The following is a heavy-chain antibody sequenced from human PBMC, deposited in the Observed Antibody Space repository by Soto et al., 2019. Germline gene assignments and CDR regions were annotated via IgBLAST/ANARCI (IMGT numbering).Heavy chain of an antibody. CDR3: ASLQYQLLFWWFDA. Sequence: SETRSLTFTVSGGAISSGDSYWSWIRQPTGKGLEWIGYIYDCGSTYYNPSHESRVTISVDTTKNQFSLRLSSVTAEATAVYCCASLQYQLLFWWFDAWGQGTMVTVSS. V-gene: IGHV4-30-4*01. CDR2: IYDCGST. CDR1: GGAISSGDSY. J-gene: IGHJ5*02. D-gene: IGHD2-2*01.